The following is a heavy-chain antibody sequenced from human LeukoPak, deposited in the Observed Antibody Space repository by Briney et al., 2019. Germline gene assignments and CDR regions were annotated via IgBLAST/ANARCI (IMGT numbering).Heavy chain of an antibody. D-gene: IGHD1-26*01. CDR2: INPNSGGT. V-gene: IGHV1-2*02. Sequence: ASVKVSCKASGYTFTGYYMLWVRQAPGQGLEWMGWINPNSGGTNYAQKFQGRVTMTRDTSISTAYMELSRLRSDDTAVYYCAREDSGGSYCFFSWGQGTLVTVSS. CDR1: GYTFTGYY. CDR3: AREDSGGSYCFFS. J-gene: IGHJ5*02.